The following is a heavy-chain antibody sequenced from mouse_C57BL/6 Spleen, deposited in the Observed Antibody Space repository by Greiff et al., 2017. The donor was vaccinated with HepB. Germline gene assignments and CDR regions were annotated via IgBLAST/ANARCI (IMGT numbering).Heavy chain of an antibody. CDR3: ARVSSGYIYAMDY. CDR2: INYDGSST. J-gene: IGHJ4*01. D-gene: IGHD3-2*02. V-gene: IGHV5-16*01. CDR1: GFTFSDYY. Sequence: EVKVVESEGGLVQPGSSMKLSCTASGFTFSDYYMAWVRQVPEKGLEWVANINYDGSSTYYLDSLKSRFIISRDNAKNILYLQMSSLKSEDTATYYCARVSSGYIYAMDYWGQGTSVTVSS.